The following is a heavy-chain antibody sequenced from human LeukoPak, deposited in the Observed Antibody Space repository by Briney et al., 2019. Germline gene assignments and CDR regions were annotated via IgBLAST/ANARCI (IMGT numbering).Heavy chain of an antibody. CDR2: ISANAVST. CDR1: RFTFSSYT. J-gene: IGHJ6*03. V-gene: IGHV3-23*01. CDR3: ASMPSTEIYYFYYMDV. D-gene: IGHD2-2*01. Sequence: GGSLRLSCADSRFTFSSYTMNWVRQAPGKGLEWVSGISANAVSTYYADSVKGRFTISRDNSKNTLYLHMDKLGTEDTAVYYCASMPSTEIYYFYYMDVWGKGTTVTVSS.